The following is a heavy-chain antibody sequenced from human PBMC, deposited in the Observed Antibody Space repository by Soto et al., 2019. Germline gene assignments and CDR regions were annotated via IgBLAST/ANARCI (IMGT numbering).Heavy chain of an antibody. J-gene: IGHJ4*02. CDR2: ISGSGGST. D-gene: IGHD6-19*01. Sequence: PGGSLRLSCAASGFTFSSYAMSWVRQAPGKGLEWVSAISGSGGSTYYADSVKGRFTISRDNSKNTLYLQMNSLRAEDTAVYYCAKGAYSSGWYKASRAFDIWGQGTLVTVSS. V-gene: IGHV3-23*01. CDR3: AKGAYSSGWYKASRAFDI. CDR1: GFTFSSYA.